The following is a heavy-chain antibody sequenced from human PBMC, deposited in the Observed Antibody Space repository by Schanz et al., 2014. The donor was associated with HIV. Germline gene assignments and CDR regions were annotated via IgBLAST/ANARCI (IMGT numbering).Heavy chain of an antibody. D-gene: IGHD2-21*01. CDR2: INGDDGAT. J-gene: IGHJ3*01. CDR3: ASAGLWYKAGDYYGSAFDV. Sequence: QVQLMQSGAELKKPGASVRVSCKTSGYTFNDYYIHWVRQAPGEGLEWMGWINGDDGATRYSQKFHGGVTMTGDRSISTASMELYGLTYDDTAVYYCASAGLWYKAGDYYGSAFDVWGRGTAVTVSS. V-gene: IGHV1-2*02. CDR1: GYTFNDYY.